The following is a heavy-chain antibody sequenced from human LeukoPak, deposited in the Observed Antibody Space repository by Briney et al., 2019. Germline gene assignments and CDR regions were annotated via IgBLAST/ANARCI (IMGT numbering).Heavy chain of an antibody. Sequence: GGPPGLSCAAPGFPFNSFPMHWGRPAPGKGLGGGGLISFDGSDKSYADSVEGRFTISRDNSKNTLYLQMNSLSAEDTAVYYCARVLGFGSPPAYWGQGTLVSVSS. CDR1: GFPFNSFP. J-gene: IGHJ4*02. CDR2: ISFDGSDK. V-gene: IGHV3-30*04. CDR3: ARVLGFGSPPAY. D-gene: IGHD3-10*01.